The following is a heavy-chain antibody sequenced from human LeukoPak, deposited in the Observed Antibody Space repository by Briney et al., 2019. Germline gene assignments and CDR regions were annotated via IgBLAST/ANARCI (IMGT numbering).Heavy chain of an antibody. CDR2: IYSGGST. CDR3: AHSGYDYVDY. Sequence: GGSLRLSCAASGFTVSSNYMSWVRQAPGKGLEWVSVIYSGGSTYYAGSVKGRFTISRDKSKNTLYLQMNSLRAEDTAVYYCAHSGYDYVDYWGQGTLVTVSS. CDR1: GFTVSSNY. J-gene: IGHJ4*02. V-gene: IGHV3-66*01. D-gene: IGHD5-12*01.